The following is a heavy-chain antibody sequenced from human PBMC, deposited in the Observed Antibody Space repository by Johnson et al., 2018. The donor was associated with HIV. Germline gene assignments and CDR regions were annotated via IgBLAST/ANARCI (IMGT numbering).Heavy chain of an antibody. V-gene: IGHV3-43*01. Sequence: VQLVESGGVVVQPGGSLRLSCAASGFNFDDYTMHWVRQVPGKGLEWVSLISWNGGSTYYADSVKGRFTISRDNSKNTLDLQMNSLRAEDTAVYYCAKGSLGGLDDAFYIWGEWTMVTVSS. CDR2: ISWNGGST. D-gene: IGHD3-10*01. CDR3: AKGSLGGLDDAFYI. CDR1: GFNFDDYT. J-gene: IGHJ3*02.